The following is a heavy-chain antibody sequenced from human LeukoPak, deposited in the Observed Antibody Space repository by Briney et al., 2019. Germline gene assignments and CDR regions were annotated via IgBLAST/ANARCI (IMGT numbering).Heavy chain of an antibody. CDR3: AKEGVSCPFDY. CDR1: GFTFSSYG. CDR2: ISYDGSNK. Sequence: GGSLRLSCAASGFTFSSYGMHWVRQAPGKGLEWVAVISYDGSNKYYADSVKGRFTISRDNSKNTLYLQMNSLRAEDTAVYYCAKEGVSCPFDYWGQGTLVTVSS. D-gene: IGHD2-2*01. J-gene: IGHJ4*02. V-gene: IGHV3-30*18.